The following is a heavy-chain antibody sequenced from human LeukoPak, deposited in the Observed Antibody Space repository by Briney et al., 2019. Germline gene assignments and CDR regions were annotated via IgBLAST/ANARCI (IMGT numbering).Heavy chain of an antibody. Sequence: PGGSLRLSCAASGFTISYYYRSGLRQAPGKGLKWVGFITSLTNGGTTEYTTSVKSRFTISRDNSNSVTYRHMKSLKTEDTAVYYCSRWVLRSYRLYYYYYYIDVWGKGTTVTVSS. V-gene: IGHV3-22*01. CDR2: ITSLTNGGTT. J-gene: IGHJ6*03. D-gene: IGHD1-26*01. CDR1: GFTISYYY. CDR3: SRWVLRSYRLYYYYYYIDV.